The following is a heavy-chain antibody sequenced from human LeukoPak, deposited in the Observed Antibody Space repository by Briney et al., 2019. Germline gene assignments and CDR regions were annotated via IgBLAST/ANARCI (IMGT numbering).Heavy chain of an antibody. CDR2: IKEDGSEK. V-gene: IGHV3-7*03. D-gene: IGHD2-2*01. CDR3: ARRALRYCSSTSCPAQYYGVDV. J-gene: IGHJ6*04. Sequence: PGGSLRFSCAASGFIFSSYWMSWVRQAPGKGLEWVANIKEDGSEKYYVDSVKGRFTISRDNAKNSLYLQTNSLRAEDTAVYYCARRALRYCSSTSCPAQYYGVDVWGKGTTVTVSS. CDR1: GFIFSSYW.